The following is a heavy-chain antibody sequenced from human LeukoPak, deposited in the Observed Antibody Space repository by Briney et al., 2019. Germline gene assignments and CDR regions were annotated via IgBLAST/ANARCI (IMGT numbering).Heavy chain of an antibody. CDR2: FDPEDGET. D-gene: IGHD6-19*01. V-gene: IGHV1-24*01. J-gene: IGHJ3*02. CDR1: GYTLTELS. Sequence: ASVKVSCKVSGYTLTELSMHWVRQAPGKGLEWMGGFDPEDGETIYAQKFQGRVTMTEDTSTDTAYMELSSLRSEDTAVYYCATGGDSSGSWYGDDAFDIWGQGTMVTVSS. CDR3: ATGGDSSGSWYGDDAFDI.